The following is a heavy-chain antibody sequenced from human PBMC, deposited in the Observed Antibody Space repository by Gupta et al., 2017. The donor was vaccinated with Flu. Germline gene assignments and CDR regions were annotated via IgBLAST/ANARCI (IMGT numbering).Heavy chain of an antibody. D-gene: IGHD3-16*01. V-gene: IGHV3-23*01. J-gene: IGHJ4*01. CDR2: ISGSGGNT. CDR3: AKEGDSTLDC. CDR1: GSTFRHSA. Sequence: EVQLLEPGGGLVQLGGSLRLCCVASGSTFRHSALNWVRQAPGKGREWDSVISGSGGNTYYADSVKGRFTISRDNSKNTLYLQLNSLRAEDTAVYYCAKEGDSTLDCWGQGTLVTVSS.